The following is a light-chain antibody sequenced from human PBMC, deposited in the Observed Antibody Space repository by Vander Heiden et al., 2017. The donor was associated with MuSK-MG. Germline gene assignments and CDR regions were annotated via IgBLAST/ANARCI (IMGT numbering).Light chain of an antibody. J-gene: IGLJ1*01. V-gene: IGLV2-14*01. CDR1: RSYVGGYKY. Sequence: QSVLTQPVSVSGSPGQSFPIACTGSRSYVGGYKYVSWYQQHPGKVPKVMIFDVDNRPSGVSNRFSGSKSGNTASLTISGLQAEDEADYYCSSYTSGSTHFVFGTGTKVTV. CDR3: SSYTSGSTHFV. CDR2: DVD.